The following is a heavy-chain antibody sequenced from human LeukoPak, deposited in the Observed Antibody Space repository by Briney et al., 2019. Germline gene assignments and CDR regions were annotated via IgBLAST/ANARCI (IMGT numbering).Heavy chain of an antibody. Sequence: GGSLRLSCAASGFTFSSYGMHWVRQAPGKGLEWVAFIRYDGSNKYYADSVKGRFTISRDNSKNTLYLQMNSLRAEDTAVYYCAKDRYCTNGVCYRGLQGYWGQGTLVIVSS. J-gene: IGHJ4*02. D-gene: IGHD2-8*01. V-gene: IGHV3-30*02. CDR1: GFTFSSYG. CDR3: AKDRYCTNGVCYRGLQGY. CDR2: IRYDGSNK.